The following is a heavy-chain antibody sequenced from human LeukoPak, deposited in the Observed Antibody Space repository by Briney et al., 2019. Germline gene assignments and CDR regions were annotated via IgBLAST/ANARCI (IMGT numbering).Heavy chain of an antibody. Sequence: GGSLRLSCAASGFTFSSYWMSWVRQAPGKGLEWVANIKQDGSEKYYVDSVKGRFTISRDNAKNSLYLQMNSLRAEDTAVYYCARDPSWTTVDAFDIWGQGTMVTVSS. CDR3: ARDPSWTTVDAFDI. J-gene: IGHJ3*02. CDR1: GFTFSSYW. V-gene: IGHV3-7*01. D-gene: IGHD4-17*01. CDR2: IKQDGSEK.